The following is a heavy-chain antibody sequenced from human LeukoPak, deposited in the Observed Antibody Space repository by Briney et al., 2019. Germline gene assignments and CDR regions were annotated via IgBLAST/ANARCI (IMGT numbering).Heavy chain of an antibody. J-gene: IGHJ6*02. CDR1: GYTLTELS. Sequence: ASVTVSCKVSGYTLTELSTHWVRQAPGKGLEWMGGFDPEDGETIYAQKFQGRVTMTEDTSTDTAYMELSSLRSEDTAVYYCATGYCSSTSCYRGYYYYYYGMDVWGQGTTVTVSS. V-gene: IGHV1-24*01. D-gene: IGHD2-2*02. CDR2: FDPEDGET. CDR3: ATGYCSSTSCYRGYYYYYYGMDV.